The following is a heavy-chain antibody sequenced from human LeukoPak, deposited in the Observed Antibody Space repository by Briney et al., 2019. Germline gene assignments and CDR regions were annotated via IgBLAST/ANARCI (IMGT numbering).Heavy chain of an antibody. V-gene: IGHV3-11*06. J-gene: IGHJ4*02. CDR1: GFTFSTYY. D-gene: IGHD6-13*01. Sequence: GGSLRLSCAASGFTFSTYYMYWIRQAPGKGLEWVSYISSGSRYIYYADSVKGRFTISRDNAKNSLYLQMNSLRAEDTAVYYCARDHRGAAGIDYWGQGTLVTVSS. CDR3: ARDHRGAAGIDY. CDR2: ISSGSRYI.